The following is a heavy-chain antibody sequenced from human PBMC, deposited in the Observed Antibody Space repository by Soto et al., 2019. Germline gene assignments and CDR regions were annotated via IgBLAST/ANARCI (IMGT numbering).Heavy chain of an antibody. D-gene: IGHD3-3*01. V-gene: IGHV4-30-2*03. CDR1: GGSISSGGYS. CDR3: AIDFWSGYSLEALYYYGMDV. Sequence: SETLSLTCAVYGGSISSGGYSWSWIRQPPGKGQDWFGYFYYSGSTYYNLSLKSRVTISVDTSKNQFSLKLSFVTAADPVVYYCAIDFWSGYSLEALYYYGMDVWGQGTTVTVSS. J-gene: IGHJ6*02. CDR2: FYYSGST.